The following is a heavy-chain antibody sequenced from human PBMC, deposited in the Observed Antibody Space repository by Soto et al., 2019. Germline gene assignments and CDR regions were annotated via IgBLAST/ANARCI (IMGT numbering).Heavy chain of an antibody. CDR2: LTPSGDST. CDR3: ARDRYSYYDFWSGSLPYYYYGMDV. Sequence: PGGSLRLSCAASGFTFSSYAMSWVRQPPGKGLEWVSSLTPSGDSTYYADSVKGRFTISRDKSKNMVYLQMNSLRAEDTAVYYCARDRYSYYDFWSGSLPYYYYGMDVWGQGTTVTVS. D-gene: IGHD3-3*01. V-gene: IGHV3-23*01. J-gene: IGHJ6*02. CDR1: GFTFSSYA.